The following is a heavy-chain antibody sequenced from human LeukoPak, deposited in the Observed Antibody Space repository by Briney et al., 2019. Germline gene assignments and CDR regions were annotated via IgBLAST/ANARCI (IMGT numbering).Heavy chain of an antibody. D-gene: IGHD6-13*01. J-gene: IGHJ3*02. Sequence: SQTLSLTCSISGDSVPSSSAAWSWIRQSPSRGLEWLGRTYYRSKWYNDYAVSVKSRITINPDTSKNQFSLQLNSVTPEDTAVYYRARGVAAAGTDAFDIWGQGTMVTVSS. V-gene: IGHV6-1*01. CDR3: ARGVAAAGTDAFDI. CDR2: TYYRSKWYN. CDR1: GDSVPSSSAA.